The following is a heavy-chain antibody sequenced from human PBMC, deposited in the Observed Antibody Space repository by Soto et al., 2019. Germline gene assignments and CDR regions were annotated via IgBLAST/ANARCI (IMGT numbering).Heavy chain of an antibody. CDR1: GYSFTSYW. Sequence: GESLKISCKGSGYSFTSYWIGWVRQMPGKGLEWXGXIXXXDXDXXXSXXXXGQVTISADKSISTAYLQWSSLKASDPAMYYCASYYGDYAGAFDIWGQGTMVTVSS. V-gene: IGHV5-51*01. J-gene: IGHJ3*02. CDR2: IXXXDXDX. CDR3: ASYYGDYAGAFDI. D-gene: IGHD4-17*01.